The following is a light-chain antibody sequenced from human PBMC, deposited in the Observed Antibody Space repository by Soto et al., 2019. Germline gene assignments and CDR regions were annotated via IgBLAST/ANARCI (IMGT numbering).Light chain of an antibody. J-gene: IGKJ1*01. CDR3: QQYNDWPRT. CDR1: QSVNSD. CDR2: GAY. Sequence: DIVLTQSPVTLSASPGESATLSCRASQSVNSDLAWYQQKPGQAPTLLIYGAYIRAVGIPARFSGSGSGAEFTLTIRSLQSEDFALYFCQQYNDWPRTFCQGTKVEIK. V-gene: IGKV3-15*01.